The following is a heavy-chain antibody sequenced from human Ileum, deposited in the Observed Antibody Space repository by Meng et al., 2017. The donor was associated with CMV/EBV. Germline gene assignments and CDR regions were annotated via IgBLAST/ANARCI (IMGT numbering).Heavy chain of an antibody. V-gene: IGHV3-48*03. Sequence: GESLKISCEVSGFTFRNEAMHWVRQAPDKGLEWVSYISSSGSSTYYPDSVKGRFTISRDNTMNSLDLQMNSLRAEDTGVYYCVRERGGYCSGTSCSRAFDYWGRGTLVTVSS. CDR1: GFTFRNEA. CDR3: VRERGGYCSGTSCSRAFDY. CDR2: ISSSGSST. J-gene: IGHJ4*02. D-gene: IGHD2-15*01.